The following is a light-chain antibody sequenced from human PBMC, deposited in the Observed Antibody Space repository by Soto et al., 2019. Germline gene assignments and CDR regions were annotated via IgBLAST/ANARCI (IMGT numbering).Light chain of an antibody. CDR3: QQYGSSPYT. Sequence: EIELTQSPGTLSLSPGERATLSCRASQSVSSSYLAWYQQKPGQAPRLLIYGASSRATGIPERFSGSGSGTDFTLTISSLEPEDFAVYYCQQYGSSPYTFGQGTKLDIK. CDR2: GAS. J-gene: IGKJ2*01. CDR1: QSVSSSY. V-gene: IGKV3-20*01.